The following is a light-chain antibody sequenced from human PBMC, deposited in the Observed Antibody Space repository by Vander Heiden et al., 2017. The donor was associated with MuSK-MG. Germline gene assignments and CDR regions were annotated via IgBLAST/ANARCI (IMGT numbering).Light chain of an antibody. Sequence: GTLSLCQGERATLSCRASQRVSSSYLAWYQQKPGQAPRLLIYGTSSRATGIPYMFSGSGSGTDFTLTISRLEPEDFAVYYCQQYGTSPQTFGQGTKLEIK. J-gene: IGKJ2*01. V-gene: IGKV3-20*01. CDR3: QQYGTSPQT. CDR1: QRVSSSY. CDR2: GTS.